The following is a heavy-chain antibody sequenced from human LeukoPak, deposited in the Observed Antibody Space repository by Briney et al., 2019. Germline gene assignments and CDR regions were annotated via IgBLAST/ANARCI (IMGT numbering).Heavy chain of an antibody. CDR2: INPNSGGT. D-gene: IGHD6-6*01. J-gene: IGHJ5*02. V-gene: IGHV1-2*02. CDR3: ARASSSSFFDP. Sequence: ASVKVSCKASGYTFTSYGISWVRQAPGQGLEWMGWINPNSGGTNYAQKFQGRVTMTRDTSISTAYMELSRLRSDDTAVYYCARASSSSFFDPWGQGTLVTVSS. CDR1: GYTFTSYG.